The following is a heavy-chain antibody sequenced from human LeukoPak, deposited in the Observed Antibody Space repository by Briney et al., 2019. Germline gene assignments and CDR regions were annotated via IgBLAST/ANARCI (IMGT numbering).Heavy chain of an antibody. J-gene: IGHJ5*02. CDR2: IIPIFGTA. Sequence: SVKVSCKASAGTFSSYAISWVRQAPGQGLEGMGGIIPIFGTANYAQKFQGRVTITADESTSTAYMELSSLRSEDTAVYYCARGFGSYGSGSGLVGAWGQGTLVTVSS. D-gene: IGHD3-10*01. CDR1: AGTFSSYA. V-gene: IGHV1-69*13. CDR3: ARGFGSYGSGSGLVGA.